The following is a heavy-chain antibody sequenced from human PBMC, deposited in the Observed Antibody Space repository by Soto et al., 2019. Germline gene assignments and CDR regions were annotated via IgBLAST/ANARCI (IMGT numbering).Heavy chain of an antibody. CDR3: ARRMTWSLWCCDL. CDR1: GYTFKDYD. V-gene: IGHV1-8*01. D-gene: IGHD3-3*01. CDR2: MNPNSGNT. Sequence: QVQLLQSGAEVKKPGTSVRVSCRASGYTFKDYDINWVRRAPGQGLEWMGWMNPNSGNTASARKFHDRITMTRSVSARTAFMEFSRLTPEDRAVYYCARRMTWSLWCCDLWGSGTKVTVSS. J-gene: IGHJ2*01.